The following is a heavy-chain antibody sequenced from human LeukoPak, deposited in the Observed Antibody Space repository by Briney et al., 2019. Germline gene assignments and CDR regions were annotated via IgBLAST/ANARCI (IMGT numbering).Heavy chain of an antibody. D-gene: IGHD6-13*01. CDR3: ARRLYSRTFDP. V-gene: IGHV4-38-2*02. Sequence: PSETLSLTCTVSGYSISSGYYWGWIRQPPGKGLEWIGSIYHSGSTNYNPSLKSRVTISVDTSKNQFSLKLSSVTAADTAVYYCARRLYSRTFDPWGQGTLVTVSS. CDR2: IYHSGST. CDR1: GYSISSGYY. J-gene: IGHJ5*02.